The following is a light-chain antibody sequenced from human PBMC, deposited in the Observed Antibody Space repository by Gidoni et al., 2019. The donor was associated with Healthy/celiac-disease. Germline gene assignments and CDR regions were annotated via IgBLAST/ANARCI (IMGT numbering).Light chain of an antibody. CDR2: WAS. J-gene: IGKJ2*03. V-gene: IGKV4-1*01. Sequence: DIVMTQSPASLAVSLGERATINCKSSQSVLYSSNNKNYLAWYQQKPGQPPKLLIYWASTRESGVPDRFSGSGSGTDFTLTISSLQAEDVAVYYCQQYYSTPPRSFGQGTKLEIK. CDR3: QQYYSTPPRS. CDR1: QSVLYSSNNKNY.